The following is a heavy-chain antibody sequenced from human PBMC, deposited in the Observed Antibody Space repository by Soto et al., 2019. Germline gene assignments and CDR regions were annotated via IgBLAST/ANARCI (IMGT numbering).Heavy chain of an antibody. Sequence: PSETLSLTCTVSGGSISSYYWSRIRQPPGKGLEWIGYIYDSGSTNYNPSLKSRVTISVDTSKNQFSLKLTSVTAADAAVYYCANDPGYSLDYWGQGTQVTVSS. CDR3: ANDPGYSLDY. D-gene: IGHD5-12*01. CDR1: GGSISSYY. CDR2: IYDSGST. V-gene: IGHV4-59*01. J-gene: IGHJ4*02.